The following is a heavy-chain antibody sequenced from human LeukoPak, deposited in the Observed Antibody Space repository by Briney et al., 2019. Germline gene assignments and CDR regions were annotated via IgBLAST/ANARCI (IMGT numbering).Heavy chain of an antibody. J-gene: IGHJ4*02. CDR3: ARDPPDNGELPYYHGSGNDY. CDR2: INHSGST. D-gene: IGHD3-10*01. CDR1: GGSFSGYY. V-gene: IGHV4-34*01. Sequence: SETLSLTCAVYGGSFSGYYWSWIRQPPGKGLEWIGEINHSGSTNYNPSLKSRVTISVDTSKNQFSLKLSSVTAADTAVYYCARDPPDNGELPYYHGSGNDYWGQGTLVTVSS.